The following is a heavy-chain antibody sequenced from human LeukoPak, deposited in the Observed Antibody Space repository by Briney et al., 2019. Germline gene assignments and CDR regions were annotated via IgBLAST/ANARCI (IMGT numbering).Heavy chain of an antibody. CDR1: GVSINSHY. D-gene: IGHD3-16*02. CDR2: IYDSGSA. Sequence: PSETLSLTCTVSGVSINSHYWSWIRQPPGKGLEWIGFIYDSGSANYRSSLESRVTMTLDTSKNQFSLKLNSVTAADTAVYYCARHIGGGIEDMDVWGKGTKVIVSS. J-gene: IGHJ6*03. V-gene: IGHV4-59*11. CDR3: ARHIGGGIEDMDV.